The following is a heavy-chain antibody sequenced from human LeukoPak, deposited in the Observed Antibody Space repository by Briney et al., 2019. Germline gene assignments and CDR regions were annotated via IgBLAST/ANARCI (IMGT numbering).Heavy chain of an antibody. CDR3: ASPVGATTVRAFDI. CDR1: GFIFSDHY. V-gene: IGHV3-72*01. D-gene: IGHD1-26*01. CDR2: TRNGANIYTT. J-gene: IGHJ3*02. Sequence: GGSLRLSCAASGFIFSDHYMDWVRQAPGKGLEWVGRTRNGANIYTTKYAASVKGRFTISRDDSKNSLYLQMNSLKTEDTAVYYCASPVGATTVRAFDIWGQGAMVTVSS.